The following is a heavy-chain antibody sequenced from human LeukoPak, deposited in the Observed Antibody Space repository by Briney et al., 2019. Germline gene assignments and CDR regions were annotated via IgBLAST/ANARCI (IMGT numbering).Heavy chain of an antibody. Sequence: GEALKISCKGSGYSFTSYWNGCLRRLPGKGLVGLGTVFPGGSDTSYTHSSQGRFTIAAHSSISTPYLQVNSLRASDTAMHYCARSIAAAGIDWGQGTLVTVSS. CDR3: ARSIAAAGID. V-gene: IGHV5-51*01. D-gene: IGHD6-13*01. CDR1: GYSFTSYW. J-gene: IGHJ4*02. CDR2: VFPGGSDT.